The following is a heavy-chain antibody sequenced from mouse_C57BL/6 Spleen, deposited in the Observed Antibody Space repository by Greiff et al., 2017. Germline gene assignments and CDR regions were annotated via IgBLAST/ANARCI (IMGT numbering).Heavy chain of an antibody. V-gene: IGHV1-82*01. CDR2: IYPGDGDT. Sequence: QVQLQQSGPELVKPGASVKISCKASGYAFSSSWMNWVKQRPGKGLEWIGRIYPGDGDTNYNGKFKGKATLTADKSSSTAYMQLSSLTSEDSAVXFCATAFITTVVATRYFDVWGTGTTVTVSS. CDR3: ATAFITTVVATRYFDV. J-gene: IGHJ1*03. CDR1: GYAFSSSW. D-gene: IGHD1-1*01.